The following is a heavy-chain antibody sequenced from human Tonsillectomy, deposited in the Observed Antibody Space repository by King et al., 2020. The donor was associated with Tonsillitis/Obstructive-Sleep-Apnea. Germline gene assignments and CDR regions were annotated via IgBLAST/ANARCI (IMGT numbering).Heavy chain of an antibody. D-gene: IGHD3-3*01. CDR1: GGSISTFNYY. CDR3: ARHYATTIFGVVGYYFQY. CDR2: IHYRGTT. Sequence: VQLQESGPGPVKPSETLSLTCTVSGGSISTFNYYWGWIRQSPGKGLEWIGRIHYRGTTYYNPSLKSRVTISVDTSKNQFSLKLSSVTAADTAVYYCARHYATTIFGVVGYYFQYWGQGTLVTVSS. V-gene: IGHV4-39*01. J-gene: IGHJ4*02.